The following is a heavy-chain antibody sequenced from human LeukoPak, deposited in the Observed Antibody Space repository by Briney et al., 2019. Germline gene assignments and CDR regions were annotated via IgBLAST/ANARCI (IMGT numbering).Heavy chain of an antibody. V-gene: IGHV4-34*01. CDR3: ARHYDFWSGYPADWFDP. D-gene: IGHD3-3*01. J-gene: IGHJ5*02. Sequence: SETLSLTCAVYGGSFSGYYWSWIRQPPGKGLEWIGEINHSGSTNYNPSLKSRVTISVDTSKNQFSLRLSSVTAADTAVYYCARHYDFWSGYPADWFDPWGQGTLVTVSS. CDR2: INHSGST. CDR1: GGSFSGYY.